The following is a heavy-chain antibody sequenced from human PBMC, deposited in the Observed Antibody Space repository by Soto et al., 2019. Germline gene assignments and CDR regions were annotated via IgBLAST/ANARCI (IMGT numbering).Heavy chain of an antibody. J-gene: IGHJ6*02. CDR1: GFTFSSYG. D-gene: IGHD2-21*01. CDR2: IWYDGSNK. Sequence: GGSLRLSCAASGFTFSSYGMHWVRQAPGKGLEWVAVIWYDGSNKYYADSVKGRFTISRDNSKNTLYLQMNSLRAEDTAVYYCARDERDTAYPNYYYGMDVWGQGTTVTVSS. V-gene: IGHV3-33*01. CDR3: ARDERDTAYPNYYYGMDV.